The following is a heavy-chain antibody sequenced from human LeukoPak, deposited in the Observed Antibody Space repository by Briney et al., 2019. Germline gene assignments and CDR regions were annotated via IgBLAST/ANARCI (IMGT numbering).Heavy chain of an antibody. D-gene: IGHD6-19*01. CDR2: IYYSGST. CDR3: ARRAVAGAPFDY. CDR1: GGSISSYY. J-gene: IGHJ4*02. V-gene: IGHV4-59*01. Sequence: SETLSLTCTVSGGSISSYYWSWIRQPPGKGLEWIGYIYYSGSTNYNPFLKSRVTISVDTSKNQFSLKLSSVTAADTAVYYCARRAVAGAPFDYWGQGTLVTVPS.